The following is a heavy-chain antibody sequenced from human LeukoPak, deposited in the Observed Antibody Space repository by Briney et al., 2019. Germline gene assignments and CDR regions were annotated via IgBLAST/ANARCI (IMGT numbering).Heavy chain of an antibody. CDR3: ARVGGQWLVPGWSFFDY. D-gene: IGHD6-19*01. CDR2: ITSSSSYI. V-gene: IGHV3-21*01. CDR1: GFTFSSYS. J-gene: IGHJ4*02. Sequence: GGSLRLSCAASGFTFSSYSMTWVRQAPGKGLEWVSCITSSSSYIYYADSVQGRFTISRDNAKNSLYLQMDSLRAEDTAVYYCARVGGQWLVPGWSFFDYWGQGTLVTVSS.